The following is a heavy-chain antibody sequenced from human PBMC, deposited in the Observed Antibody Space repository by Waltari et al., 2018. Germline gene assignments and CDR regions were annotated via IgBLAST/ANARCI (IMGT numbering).Heavy chain of an antibody. Sequence: QVQLQQWGEGLLKPSETLSLTCAVYGGSFSDYYWTWIRQPPGKGVEWIGEIIHSGGSNDNPTLKRRVTISVATSKNLFSLKVNSVTAADTAVYYCARGTHEFGDYWGQGTPVTVSS. CDR1: GGSFSDYY. V-gene: IGHV4-34*01. D-gene: IGHD3-16*01. J-gene: IGHJ4*02. CDR2: IIHSGGS. CDR3: ARGTHEFGDY.